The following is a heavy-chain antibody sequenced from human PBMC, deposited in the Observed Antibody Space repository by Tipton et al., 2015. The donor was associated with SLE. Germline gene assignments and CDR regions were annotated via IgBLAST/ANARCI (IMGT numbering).Heavy chain of an antibody. D-gene: IGHD1-14*01. CDR3: ARAYPGPVPYFCDY. CDR2: INHSGST. V-gene: IGHV4-34*01. J-gene: IGHJ4*02. CDR1: GGSFSGYY. Sequence: LRLSCAVYGGSFSGYYWSWIRQPPGKGLEWIGEINHSGSTNYNPSLKSRVTISVDTSKNQFSLKLSSVTAADTAVYYCARAYPGPVPYFCDYGGQGTLLTVSA.